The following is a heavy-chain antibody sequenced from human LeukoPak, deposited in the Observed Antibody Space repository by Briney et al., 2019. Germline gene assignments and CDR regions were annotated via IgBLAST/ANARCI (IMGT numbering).Heavy chain of an antibody. CDR3: ARHDILPGYSIFDY. J-gene: IGHJ4*02. CDR2: ISSSSSYI. Sequence: GGSLRLSCAASGFTFSSYSMNWVRKAPGKGLEWVSSISSSSSYIYYADSVKGRFTISRDNAKNSLYLQMNSRRAEDTAVYYCARHDILPGYSIFDYWGQGTLVTVSS. CDR1: GFTFSSYS. D-gene: IGHD3-9*01. V-gene: IGHV3-21*01.